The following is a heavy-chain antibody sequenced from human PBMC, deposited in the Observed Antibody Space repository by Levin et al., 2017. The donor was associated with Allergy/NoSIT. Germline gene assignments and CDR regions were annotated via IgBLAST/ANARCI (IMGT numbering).Heavy chain of an antibody. J-gene: IGHJ2*01. Sequence: GGSLRLSCAASGFTFSSYGMHWVRQAPGKGLEWVAVISYDGSNKYYADSVKGRFTISRDNSKNTLYLQMNSLRAEDTAVYYCAKSFIYCSGGSCYSGGWYFDLWGRGTLVTVSS. CDR3: AKSFIYCSGGSCYSGGWYFDL. CDR1: GFTFSSYG. V-gene: IGHV3-30*18. D-gene: IGHD2-15*01. CDR2: ISYDGSNK.